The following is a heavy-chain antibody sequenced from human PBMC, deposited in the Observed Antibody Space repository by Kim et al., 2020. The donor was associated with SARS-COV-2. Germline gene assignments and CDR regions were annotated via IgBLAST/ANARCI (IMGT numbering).Heavy chain of an antibody. V-gene: IGHV3-30*18. D-gene: IGHD6-13*01. CDR1: GFTFSSYG. Sequence: GGSLRLSCAASGFTFSSYGMHWVRQAPGKGLEWVAVISYDGSNKYYADSVKGRFTISRDNSKNTLYLQMNSLRAEDTAVYYCAKDSASSSWYGTYSYYYG. CDR2: ISYDGSNK. J-gene: IGHJ6*01. CDR3: AKDSASSSWYGTYSYYYG.